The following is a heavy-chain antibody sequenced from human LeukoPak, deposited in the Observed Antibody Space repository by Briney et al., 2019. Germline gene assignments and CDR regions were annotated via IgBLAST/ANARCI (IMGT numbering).Heavy chain of an antibody. D-gene: IGHD6-19*01. J-gene: IGHJ2*01. CDR3: ARGLEGYSSGWYAYWYFDL. CDR1: GFTFSSYD. CDR2: IGTADDT. Sequence: QPGGSLRLSCAASGFTFSSYDMHWVRQATGKGLEWVSAIGTADDTYYPGSVKGRFTISRENAKNSLYLQMNSLRAGDTAVYYCARGLEGYSSGWYAYWYFDLWGRGTLVTVSS. V-gene: IGHV3-13*01.